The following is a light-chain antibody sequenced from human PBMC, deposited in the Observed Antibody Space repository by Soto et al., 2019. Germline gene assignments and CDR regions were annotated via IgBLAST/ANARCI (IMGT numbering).Light chain of an antibody. CDR3: QQYQRPLT. J-gene: IGKJ1*01. V-gene: IGKV1-5*01. CDR2: DAS. CDR1: QRVRDW. Sequence: DVQMTQSPSTLSASVGDRVTITCRASQRVRDWLAWYQQKPGKAPKLLIYDASNLESGVPSRFGSSYSGTEFTLIISSLQPDDSVTDYCQQYQRPLTFGQGTKVEI.